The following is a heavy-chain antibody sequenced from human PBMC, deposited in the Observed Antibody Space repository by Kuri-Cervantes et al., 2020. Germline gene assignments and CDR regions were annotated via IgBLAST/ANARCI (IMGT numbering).Heavy chain of an antibody. D-gene: IGHD2-2*01. Sequence: GGSLRLSCAASGFTFRSFDMHWVRQAPGKGLEWVGRIKSKTDGGTTDYAAPVKGRFTISRDDSKNTLYLQMNSLKTEDTAVYYCTTKKYYCSSTSCYGGAFDIWGQGTMVTVS. CDR2: IKSKTDGGTT. V-gene: IGHV3-15*01. J-gene: IGHJ3*02. CDR3: TTKKYYCSSTSCYGGAFDI. CDR1: GFTFRSFD.